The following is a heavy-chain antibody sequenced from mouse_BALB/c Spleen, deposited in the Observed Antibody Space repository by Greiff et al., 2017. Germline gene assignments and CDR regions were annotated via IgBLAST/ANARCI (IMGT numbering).Heavy chain of an antibody. CDR3: ARLYYYGYYFDY. Sequence: QVQLQQSGAELVRPGSSVKISCKASGYAFSSYWMNWVKQRPGQGLEWIGQIYPGDGDTNYNGKFKGKATLTADKSSSTAYMQLSSLTSEDSAVYFCARLYYYGYYFDYWGQGTTLTVSS. V-gene: IGHV1-80*01. D-gene: IGHD1-2*01. CDR2: IYPGDGDT. CDR1: GYAFSSYW. J-gene: IGHJ2*01.